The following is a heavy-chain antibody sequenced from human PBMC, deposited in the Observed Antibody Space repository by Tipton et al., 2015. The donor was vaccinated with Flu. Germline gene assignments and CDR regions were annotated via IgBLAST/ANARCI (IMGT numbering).Heavy chain of an antibody. CDR2: ISWNRVII. V-gene: IGHV3-9*01. D-gene: IGHD3-22*01. CDR1: GLNFDEYA. CDR3: AKGSSGYSLTYYDS. J-gene: IGHJ4*02. Sequence: SLRPSCAASGLNFDEYAMHWVRQAPGKGLEWVSSISWNRVIIAYADSVKGRFTISRDNAKNSLFLQMNSLTSEDTALYYSAKGSSGYSLTYYDSWGQGTLVTASS.